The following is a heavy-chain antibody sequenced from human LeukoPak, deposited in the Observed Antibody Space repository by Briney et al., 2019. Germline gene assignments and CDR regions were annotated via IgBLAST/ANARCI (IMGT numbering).Heavy chain of an antibody. D-gene: IGHD6-19*01. CDR1: GFTFDDYT. V-gene: IGHV3-43*01. Sequence: GGSLRLSCAASGFTFDDYTMHWVRQAPGKGLEWVSLISWDGGSTYYADSVKGRFTISRDNSKNSLYLQMNSLRTEDTALYYCAKDAGDSSGWYWFDPWGQGTLVTVSS. J-gene: IGHJ5*02. CDR2: ISWDGGST. CDR3: AKDAGDSSGWYWFDP.